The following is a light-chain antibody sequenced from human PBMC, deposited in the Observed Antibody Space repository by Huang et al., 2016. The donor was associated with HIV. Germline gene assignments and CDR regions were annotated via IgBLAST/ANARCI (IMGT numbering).Light chain of an antibody. CDR2: KAS. J-gene: IGKJ4*01. CDR3: QQYHTYPLT. CDR1: QSINTW. V-gene: IGKV1-5*03. Sequence: DIQMTQSPSTLFASVGDRVTITCRASQSINTWLAWYQRKPGKAPKPLIYKASSLESGVPSRFSGSGSGTEFTLTISSLQPDDFATYYCQQYHTYPLTFGGGTKVDIK.